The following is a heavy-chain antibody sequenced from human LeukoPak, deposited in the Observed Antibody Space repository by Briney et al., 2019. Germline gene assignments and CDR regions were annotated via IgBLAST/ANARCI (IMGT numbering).Heavy chain of an antibody. J-gene: IGHJ4*02. V-gene: IGHV3-23*01. D-gene: IGHD3-10*01. Sequence: PGGSLRLSCATSGFYFADYAMHWVRQAPGKGLEWVSGISGSDGNTYYADSVKGRFTISRDDSKNTLYLQMNRLRAEDTALYYCAKAATFYYGSDLWGQGILVAVSS. CDR1: GFYFADYA. CDR2: ISGSDGNT. CDR3: AKAATFYYGSDL.